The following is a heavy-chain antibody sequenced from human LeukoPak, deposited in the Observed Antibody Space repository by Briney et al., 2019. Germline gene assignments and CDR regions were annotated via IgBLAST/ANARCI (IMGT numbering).Heavy chain of an antibody. CDR2: ISSSSSYI. Sequence: GGSLTLSCAASGFTFSSYSMNWVRQAPGKGLEWVSFISSSSSYIYYTDSVKGRFTISRDNAKNSLYLQLNSLRAEDTALYYCARGEWSSSPFDYWGQGTLVTVSS. CDR3: ARGEWSSSPFDY. V-gene: IGHV3-21*01. D-gene: IGHD6-6*01. CDR1: GFTFSSYS. J-gene: IGHJ4*02.